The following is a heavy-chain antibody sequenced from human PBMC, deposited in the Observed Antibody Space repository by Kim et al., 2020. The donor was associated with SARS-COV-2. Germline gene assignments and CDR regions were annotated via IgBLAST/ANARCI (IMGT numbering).Heavy chain of an antibody. V-gene: IGHV3-33*01. CDR1: GFTFSSYG. D-gene: IGHD2-2*02. CDR3: AREAGYCSSTSCYTEGSLDY. J-gene: IGHJ4*02. Sequence: GGSLRLSCAASGFTFSSYGMHWVRQAPGKGLEWVAVIWYDGSNKYYADSVKGRFTISRDNSKNTLYLQMNSLRAEDTAVYYCAREAGYCSSTSCYTEGSLDYWGQGTLVTVSS. CDR2: IWYDGSNK.